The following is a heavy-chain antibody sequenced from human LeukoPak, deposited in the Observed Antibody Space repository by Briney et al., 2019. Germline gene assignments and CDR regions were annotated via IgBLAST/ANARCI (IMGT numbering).Heavy chain of an antibody. D-gene: IGHD5-18*01. CDR3: ASDRSGREYSYGYGGFGY. J-gene: IGHJ4*02. V-gene: IGHV1-69*13. Sequence: SVKVSCKASGGTFSSYAISWVRQAPGQGLEWMGGIIPIFGTANYAQKFQGRVTITADESTSTAYMELSSLRSEDTAVYYCASDRSGREYSYGYGGFGYWGQGTLVTVSS. CDR1: GGTFSSYA. CDR2: IIPIFGTA.